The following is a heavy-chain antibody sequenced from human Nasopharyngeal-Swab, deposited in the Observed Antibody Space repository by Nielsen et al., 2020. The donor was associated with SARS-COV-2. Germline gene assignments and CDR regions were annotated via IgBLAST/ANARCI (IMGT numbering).Heavy chain of an antibody. D-gene: IGHD3-10*01. V-gene: IGHV4-30-4*01. CDR1: GGSISSGDYY. CDR2: IYYSGSN. Sequence: SETLSLTCTVYGGSISSGDYYWSWIRQPPGKGLEWIGYIYYSGSNYYNPSLKSRVTISVDTSKNQFSLKLSSVTAADTAVYYCASDASGSYGQGNWFDPWGQGTLVTVSS. J-gene: IGHJ5*02. CDR3: ASDASGSYGQGNWFDP.